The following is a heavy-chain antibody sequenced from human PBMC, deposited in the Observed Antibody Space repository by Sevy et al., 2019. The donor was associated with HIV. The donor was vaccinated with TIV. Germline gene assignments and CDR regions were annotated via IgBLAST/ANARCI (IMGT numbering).Heavy chain of an antibody. D-gene: IGHD3-22*01. CDR3: ATDLPDDYATSGGLDY. J-gene: IGHJ4*02. CDR2: FDPEDDKN. Sequence: ASVKVSCKVSGYTFSELSMHWVRQTPEGLEWMRGFDPEDDKNIYEQKFQGRVTMTEDTSTDTAYMELWSLRSEDTAVYYCATDLPDDYATSGGLDYWGQGTLVTVSS. V-gene: IGHV1-24*01. CDR1: GYTFSELS.